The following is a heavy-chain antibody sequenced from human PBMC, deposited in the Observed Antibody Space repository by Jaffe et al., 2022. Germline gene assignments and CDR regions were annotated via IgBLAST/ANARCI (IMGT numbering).Heavy chain of an antibody. CDR1: GGSISSGSYY. Sequence: QVQLQESGPGLVKPSQTLSLTCTVSGGSISSGSYYWSWIRQPAGKGLEWIGRIYTSGSTNYNPSLKSRVTISVDTSKNQFSLKLSSVTAADTAVYYCARGAPEGSTYYDILTGYYQEWYYFDYWGQGTLVTVSS. D-gene: IGHD3-9*01. CDR3: ARGAPEGSTYYDILTGYYQEWYYFDY. CDR2: IYTSGST. V-gene: IGHV4-61*02. J-gene: IGHJ4*02.